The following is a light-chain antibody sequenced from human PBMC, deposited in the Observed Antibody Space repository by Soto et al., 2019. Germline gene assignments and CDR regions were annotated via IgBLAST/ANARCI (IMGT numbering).Light chain of an antibody. CDR1: QSVSRSY. V-gene: IGKV3-20*01. CDR2: VSS. J-gene: IGKJ5*01. CDR3: QQYVRSIT. Sequence: EIVLTQSPCTLSLSTGERATXSCRASQSVSRSYLAWYQQKPYHTPSLLLYVSSSIPTVIPYRFRRCGSGTDFTLSISSLENEAFAVYYLQQYVRSITFCQ.